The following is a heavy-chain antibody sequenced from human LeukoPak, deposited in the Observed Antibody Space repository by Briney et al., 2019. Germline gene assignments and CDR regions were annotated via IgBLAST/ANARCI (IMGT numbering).Heavy chain of an antibody. CDR1: GFSFSTYW. CDR3: ARLSAMVRGPEDIFYFEY. V-gene: IGHV3-7*01. Sequence: GGSLRLSCETSGFSFSTYWMSWVRQAPGKGLEWVANIRPDGSEKYYVDSVKGRFTISRDIAKQSVFLQMTSLRVEDTAVYYCARLSAMVRGPEDIFYFEYWGLGTLVTVSS. J-gene: IGHJ4*02. D-gene: IGHD3-10*01. CDR2: IRPDGSEK.